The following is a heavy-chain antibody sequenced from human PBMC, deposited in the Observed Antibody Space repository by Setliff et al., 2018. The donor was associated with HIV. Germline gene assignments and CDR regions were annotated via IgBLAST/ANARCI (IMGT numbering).Heavy chain of an antibody. CDR1: SGSMTGHY. CDR2: LHSLGSSRVSDTP. V-gene: IGHV4-4*08. Sequence: PSETLSLTCSVSSGSMTGHYWTWVRQPPGKGLEWIGYLHSLGSSRVSDTPNYSPSLKSRITISLDTSKRQFSLTMTSVTAADTAVYYCARGLSSQTYWGTHPLGLDYWGQGSLVTVSS. J-gene: IGHJ4*01. CDR3: ARGLSSQTYWGTHPLGLDY. D-gene: IGHD2-2*01.